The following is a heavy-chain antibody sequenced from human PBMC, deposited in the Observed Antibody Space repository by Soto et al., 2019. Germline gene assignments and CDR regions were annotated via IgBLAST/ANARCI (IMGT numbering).Heavy chain of an antibody. CDR3: ARLYCGSTNCYRAYYYYGLDV. Sequence: QVQLVESGGGVVQPGRSLRLSCAASAFTFSDYTMHWVRQAPGKGLEWVAVISYDGNNEYYTDSVKGRFTISRDNSKNTLYLHMNSLRVEDTAVYYCARLYCGSTNCYRAYYYYGLDVWCQGTTVTVSS. J-gene: IGHJ6*02. CDR2: ISYDGNNE. V-gene: IGHV3-30-3*01. CDR1: AFTFSDYT. D-gene: IGHD2-2*02.